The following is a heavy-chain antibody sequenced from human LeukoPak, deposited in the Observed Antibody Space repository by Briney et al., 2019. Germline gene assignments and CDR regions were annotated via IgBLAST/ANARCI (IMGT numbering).Heavy chain of an antibody. D-gene: IGHD3-22*01. Sequence: GASVKVSCKASGGTFISYAISWVRQAPGQGLEWMGGIIPIFGTANYAQKFQGRVTITADESTGTAYMELSSLRSEDTAVYYCARDWHYYDSSGYYPYWYFDLWGRGTLVTVSS. CDR3: ARDWHYYDSSGYYPYWYFDL. CDR2: IIPIFGTA. J-gene: IGHJ2*01. CDR1: GGTFISYA. V-gene: IGHV1-69*13.